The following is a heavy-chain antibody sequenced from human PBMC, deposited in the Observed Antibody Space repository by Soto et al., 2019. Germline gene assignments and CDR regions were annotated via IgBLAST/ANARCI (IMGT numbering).Heavy chain of an antibody. J-gene: IGHJ4*02. D-gene: IGHD6-13*01. CDR1: GFTFSSYW. Sequence: EVQLVESGGGVVQPGGSLRLSCAASGFTFSSYWMHWGRQAPWKGLVWVSRINSDGSSTSYADAVKGRFTISRDNAKNTLYLQMNSMRAEDTAVYYCARDVRYSSSWPFDYWGQGTLVTVSS. V-gene: IGHV3-74*01. CDR3: ARDVRYSSSWPFDY. CDR2: INSDGSST.